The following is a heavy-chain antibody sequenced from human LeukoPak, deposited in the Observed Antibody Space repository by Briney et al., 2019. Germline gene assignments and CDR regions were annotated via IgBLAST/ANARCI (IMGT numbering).Heavy chain of an antibody. Sequence: SETLSLTCTVSGASISSYYWSWIRQPAGKGLEWIGRVYSSGSTNYNPSLKSRVTMSEDTSKNQFSLKLRSVTAVDTAVYYCARDPDGYNWFDSWGQGTQVTVST. CDR1: GASISSYY. D-gene: IGHD1-14*01. CDR2: VYSSGST. J-gene: IGHJ5*01. CDR3: ARDPDGYNWFDS. V-gene: IGHV4-4*07.